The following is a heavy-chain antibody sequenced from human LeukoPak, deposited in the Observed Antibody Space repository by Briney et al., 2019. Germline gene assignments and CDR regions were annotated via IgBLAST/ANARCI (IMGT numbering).Heavy chain of an antibody. J-gene: IGHJ4*02. CDR2: IRYDGSNK. CDR1: GFSFSSYG. D-gene: IGHD6-19*01. Sequence: GGSLRLSCAASGFSFSSYGMHWVRQAPGKGLEWVAFIRYDGSNKYYADSVKGRFTISRDNSKNTLYLQMNSLRAEDTAVYYCAIADSSGWYSTADYWGQGTLVTVSS. V-gene: IGHV3-30*02. CDR3: AIADSSGWYSTADY.